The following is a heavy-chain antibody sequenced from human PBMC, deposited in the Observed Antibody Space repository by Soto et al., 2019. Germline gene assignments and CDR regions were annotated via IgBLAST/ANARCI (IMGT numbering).Heavy chain of an antibody. V-gene: IGHV3-48*03. CDR2: ISGSGRTI. CDR3: ARGDDNSGYYYAFDS. Sequence: GSRRLSCEAPGFTFSNNDMNWVRQAPGKGLEWVSYISGSGRTIYYADSVKGRFTISRDCAKKSLFLQMNSLRAEDTALYYCARGDDNSGYYYAFDSWGQGT. J-gene: IGHJ4*02. D-gene: IGHD3-22*01. CDR1: GFTFSNND.